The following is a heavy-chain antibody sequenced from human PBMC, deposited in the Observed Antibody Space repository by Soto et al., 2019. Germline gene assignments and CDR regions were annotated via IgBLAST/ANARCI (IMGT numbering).Heavy chain of an antibody. V-gene: IGHV4-59*01. Sequence: PSETLSLTGTVSGGSISSSYWSWIRQPPGKGLEWIGYIYYSGSTNYNPSLKGRVTISVDTSNNQFHLTLTSVTAADTATYYCARGVGWSSFDWFDPWGQGALVTVSS. J-gene: IGHJ5*02. CDR3: ARGVGWSSFDWFDP. D-gene: IGHD3-3*01. CDR1: GGSISSSY. CDR2: IYYSGST.